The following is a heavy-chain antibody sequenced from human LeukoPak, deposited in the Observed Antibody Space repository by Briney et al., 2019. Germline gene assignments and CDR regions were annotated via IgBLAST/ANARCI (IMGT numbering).Heavy chain of an antibody. Sequence: AGGSLRLSCAASGFTFNTYSMNWVRQAPGKGLEWVSYISSGSSTTYYADSVKGRFTISRDNAKNALYLQMNSLRAEDTAVYYCARETRQWLVSYDYWGQGTLVTVSS. D-gene: IGHD6-19*01. J-gene: IGHJ4*02. CDR3: ARETRQWLVSYDY. CDR2: ISSGSSTT. V-gene: IGHV3-48*01. CDR1: GFTFNTYS.